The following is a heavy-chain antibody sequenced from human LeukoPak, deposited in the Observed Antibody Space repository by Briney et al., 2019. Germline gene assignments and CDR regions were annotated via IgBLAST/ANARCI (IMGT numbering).Heavy chain of an antibody. D-gene: IGHD5-18*01. CDR3: TRVDTAMSAFDP. J-gene: IGHJ5*02. CDR2: INHSGTT. Sequence: SETLSLTCAVSGGSFSDNYWTWIGQPPGKGLEGIGQINHSGTTNYNPSLKSRVTILVDTSKNQFSLKLSSVTAADTAVYYCTRVDTAMSAFDPWGQGTLVTVSS. V-gene: IGHV4-34*01. CDR1: GGSFSDNY.